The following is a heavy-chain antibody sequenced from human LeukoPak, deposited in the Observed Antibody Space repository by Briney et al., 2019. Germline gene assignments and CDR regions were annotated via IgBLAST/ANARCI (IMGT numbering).Heavy chain of an antibody. D-gene: IGHD3-10*01. J-gene: IGHJ6*02. V-gene: IGHV4-31*03. CDR1: GASIGTGGFY. CDR3: ARHHSYYCGSQPSPLDV. Sequence: PSETLSLTCTIPGASIGTGGFYWAWIRQPPGEGLEWIGYIYYTGSVDYNASLKSRLTISLDTSKNQFSLKLNSVTAADTAVYYCARHHSYYCGSQPSPLDVWGQGTAVTVSS. CDR2: IYYTGSV.